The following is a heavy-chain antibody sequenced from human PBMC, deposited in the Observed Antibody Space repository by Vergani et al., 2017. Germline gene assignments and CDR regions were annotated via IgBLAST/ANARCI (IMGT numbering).Heavy chain of an antibody. CDR3: AREGAAAGRVYYYYMDV. V-gene: IGHV3-7*03. CDR1: GFTFSSYW. J-gene: IGHJ6*03. D-gene: IGHD6-13*01. Sequence: EVQLVESGGGLVQPGGSLRLSCAASGFTFSSYWMSWVRQAPGKGLEWVANIKQDGSEKYYVDSVKGRFTISRDNAKNSLYLQMNSLRAEDTAVYYCAREGAAAGRVYYYYMDVWGKGTTVTVSS. CDR2: IKQDGSEK.